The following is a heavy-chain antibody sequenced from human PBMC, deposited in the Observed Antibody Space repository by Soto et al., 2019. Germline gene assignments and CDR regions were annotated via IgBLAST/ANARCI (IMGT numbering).Heavy chain of an antibody. D-gene: IGHD2-2*01. CDR1: GFSFTTSGVG. CDR3: AHRLYASPDDAFDK. J-gene: IGHJ3*02. Sequence: GSGPTLVNPTETVTLTCTFSGFSFTTSGVGVGWIRQPPGKALEWVALIYWDDDKRYSPSLKSRLTISKDTSKNQVVLTMTNTDPVDTATYYCAHRLYASPDDAFDKWGQGTMVTVSS. CDR2: IYWDDDK. V-gene: IGHV2-5*02.